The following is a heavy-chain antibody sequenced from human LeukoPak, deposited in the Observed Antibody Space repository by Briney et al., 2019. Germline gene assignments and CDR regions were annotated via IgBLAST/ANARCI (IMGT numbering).Heavy chain of an antibody. Sequence: PGGSLRLSCAASGFTFSSYSMDWVRQAPGKGLEWVSYISSSSSTMYYADSVKGRFTISRDNAKNSLYLQMNSLRAEDTAVYYCARGGIAVAGTGPDYWGQGTLVTVSS. CDR2: ISSSSSTM. CDR1: GFTFSSYS. J-gene: IGHJ4*02. D-gene: IGHD6-19*01. CDR3: ARGGIAVAGTGPDY. V-gene: IGHV3-48*01.